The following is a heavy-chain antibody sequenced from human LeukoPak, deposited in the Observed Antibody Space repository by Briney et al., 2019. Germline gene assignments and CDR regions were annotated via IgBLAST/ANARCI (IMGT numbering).Heavy chain of an antibody. D-gene: IGHD6-19*01. CDR1: GYTFTSYD. CDR2: MNPNSGNT. Sequence: ASVKVSCKASGYTFTSYDINWARQATGQGLEWMGWMNPNSGNTGYAQKFQGRVTMTRNTSISTAYMELSSLRSEDTAVYYCARGRSLASGWYLGGRYDAFDIWGQGTMVSVSS. J-gene: IGHJ3*02. CDR3: ARGRSLASGWYLGGRYDAFDI. V-gene: IGHV1-8*01.